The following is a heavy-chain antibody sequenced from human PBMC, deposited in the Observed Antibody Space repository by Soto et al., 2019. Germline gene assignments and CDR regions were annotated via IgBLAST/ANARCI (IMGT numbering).Heavy chain of an antibody. Sequence: SETLSLTCTVSGGSISSGGYYWSWIRQHPGKGLEWIGYIYYSGSTYYNPSLKSRVTISVDTSKNQFSLKLSSVTAADTAVYYCARGGTMVRGVMADYYYYYGMDVWGQGTTVTVSS. CDR1: GGSISSGGYY. CDR2: IYYSGST. D-gene: IGHD3-10*01. V-gene: IGHV4-31*03. CDR3: ARGGTMVRGVMADYYYYYGMDV. J-gene: IGHJ6*02.